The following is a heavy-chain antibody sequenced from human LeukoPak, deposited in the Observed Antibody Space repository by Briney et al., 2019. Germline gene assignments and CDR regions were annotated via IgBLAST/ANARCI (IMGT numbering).Heavy chain of an antibody. V-gene: IGHV3-21*01. CDR2: ISSSSSYI. CDR3: ARVPAAAATGGAFDI. CDR1: GFTFSSYA. J-gene: IGHJ3*02. D-gene: IGHD6-13*01. Sequence: GGSLRLSCAASGFTFSSYAMSWVRQAPGKGLEWVSSISSSSSYIYYADSVKGRFTISRDNAKNSLYLQMNSLRAEDTAVYYCARVPAAAATGGAFDIWGRGTMVTVSS.